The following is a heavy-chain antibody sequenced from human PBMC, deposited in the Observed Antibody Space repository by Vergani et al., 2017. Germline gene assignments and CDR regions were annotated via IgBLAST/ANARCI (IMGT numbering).Heavy chain of an antibody. CDR3: VRDRGLCAGGRCYTEAWDY. D-gene: IGHD2-2*02. CDR2: ISFDGTNE. Sequence: VQLVESGGGLVQPGGSLRLSCVVSGFALNRHAMYWVRQAPGKGLERVVGISFDGTNEYYPDLVKGRFTISRDIAKNTLYLQVRSLRLEDTGVYHCVRDRGLCAGGRCYTEAWDYWGQGTPVTVSS. CDR1: GFALNRHA. V-gene: IGHV3-30-3*01. J-gene: IGHJ4*02.